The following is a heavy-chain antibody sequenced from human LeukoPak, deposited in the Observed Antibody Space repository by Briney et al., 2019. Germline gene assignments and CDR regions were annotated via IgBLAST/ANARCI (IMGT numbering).Heavy chain of an antibody. CDR3: ARVVRKIFGVVIFDY. D-gene: IGHD3-3*01. CDR2: ISAYNGNT. J-gene: IGHJ4*02. CDR1: GYTFTSCG. V-gene: IGHV1-18*01. Sequence: ASVKVSCKASGYTFTSCGISWVRQAPGQGLEWMGWISAYNGNTNYAQKLQGRVTMTTDTSTSTAYMELRSLRSDDTAVYYCARVVRKIFGVVIFDYWGQGTLVTVSS.